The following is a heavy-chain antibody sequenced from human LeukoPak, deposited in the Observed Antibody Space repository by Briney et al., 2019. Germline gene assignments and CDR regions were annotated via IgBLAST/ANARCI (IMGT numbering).Heavy chain of an antibody. CDR3: ARGGYDFWSGYYE. V-gene: IGHV1-2*02. CDR1: GYTFTGYY. CDR2: INPDSGGT. Sequence: ASVKVSCKASGYTFTGYYMHWVRQAPGQGLEWMGWINPDSGGTNYAQKFQGRVTITADESTSTAYMELSSLRSEDTAVYYCARGGYDFWSGYYEWGQGTLVTVSS. D-gene: IGHD3-3*01. J-gene: IGHJ4*02.